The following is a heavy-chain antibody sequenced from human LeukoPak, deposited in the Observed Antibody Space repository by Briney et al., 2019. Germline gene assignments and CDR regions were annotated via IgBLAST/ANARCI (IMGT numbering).Heavy chain of an antibody. CDR1: GITFSSYA. Sequence: GGSLRLSCAAAGITFSSYALSWVRQASGKGLEWVSAISGSGDSTYYADSVKGRFTISRDNSKNTVSLQMNSLGAEDTAVYYCAKDMWRRDGYNPLGIFDYWGQGTLVTVS. CDR3: AKDMWRRDGYNPLGIFDY. J-gene: IGHJ4*02. CDR2: ISGSGDST. D-gene: IGHD5-24*01. V-gene: IGHV3-23*01.